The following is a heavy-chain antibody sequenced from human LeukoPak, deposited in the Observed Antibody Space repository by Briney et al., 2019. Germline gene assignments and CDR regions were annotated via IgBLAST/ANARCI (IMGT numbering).Heavy chain of an antibody. Sequence: SETLSLTCTVYGGSISSSSYYWDWIRQSPGKGLMWKGNICAGGSTYYTPQPKRRGTITVATSKNPCSVKLSSVTAADTAIYFCASHSRSGSGGYENAFDIWGQGTMVTVSS. D-gene: IGHD5-12*01. V-gene: IGHV4-39*01. CDR2: ICAGGST. CDR1: GGSISSSSYY. J-gene: IGHJ3*02. CDR3: ASHSRSGSGGYENAFDI.